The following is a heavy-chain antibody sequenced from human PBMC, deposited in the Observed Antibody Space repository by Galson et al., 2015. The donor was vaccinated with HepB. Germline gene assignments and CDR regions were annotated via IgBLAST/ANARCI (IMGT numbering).Heavy chain of an antibody. CDR2: ISGSGGST. D-gene: IGHD3-3*01. Sequence: SLRLSCAASGFTFSSYAMSWVRQAPGKGLEWVSAISGSGGSTYYADSVKGRFTISRDNSRNTLYLQMNSLRAEDTAVYYCAKGTYVLRFLEWLPNFDYWGQGTLVTVSS. CDR1: GFTFSSYA. CDR3: AKGTYVLRFLEWLPNFDY. V-gene: IGHV3-23*01. J-gene: IGHJ4*02.